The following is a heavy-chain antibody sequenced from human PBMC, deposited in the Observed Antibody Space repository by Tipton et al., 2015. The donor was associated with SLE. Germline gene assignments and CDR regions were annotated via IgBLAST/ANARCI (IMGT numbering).Heavy chain of an antibody. CDR2: IFYSGST. J-gene: IGHJ4*02. D-gene: IGHD7-27*01. CDR3: ARDEALGYFDS. CDR1: GGSIDTAY. V-gene: IGHV4-59*01. Sequence: TPSLTCTVSGGSIDTAYWSWIRQPPGKGLEWIGYIFYSGSTDYNPSLKSRVTMSIDTSKSQFSLKLGSVTAADTAVYYCARDEALGYFDSWGLGTLVTVSS.